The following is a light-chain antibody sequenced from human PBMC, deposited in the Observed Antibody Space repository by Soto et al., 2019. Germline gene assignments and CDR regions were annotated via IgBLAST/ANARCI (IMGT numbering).Light chain of an antibody. CDR1: SSDVGGYKY. CDR2: DVS. CDR3: SSYTTSGARV. Sequence: QSALTQPASVSGSPGRSITISCTGTSSDVGGYKYVSWYQQHPGKAPKLMIYDVSNRPSGVSDRFSASKSGNTASLTISGLQAEDEADYYCSSYTTSGARVFGGGTKLTVL. J-gene: IGLJ2*01. V-gene: IGLV2-14*01.